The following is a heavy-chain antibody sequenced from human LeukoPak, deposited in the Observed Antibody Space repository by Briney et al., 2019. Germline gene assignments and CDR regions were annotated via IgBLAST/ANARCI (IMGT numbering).Heavy chain of an antibody. CDR2: ISGSGGST. CDR3: AKGGDPYYYYYYMDV. D-gene: IGHD3-16*01. V-gene: IGHV3-23*01. Sequence: GGSLRLSCAASGFTFSSYAMSWVRQAPGKGLEWVSAISGSGGSTYYADSVKGRFTISRDNSKNTLYLQMNSLRAEDTAVYYCAKGGDPYYYYYYMDVWGKGTMVTVSS. J-gene: IGHJ6*03. CDR1: GFTFSSYA.